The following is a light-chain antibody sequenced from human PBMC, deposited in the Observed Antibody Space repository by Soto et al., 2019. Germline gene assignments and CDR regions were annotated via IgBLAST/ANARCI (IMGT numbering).Light chain of an antibody. V-gene: IGKV1-39*01. Sequence: DIQMTQSPSSLSASVGDRVTITCRASQSISSYLNWYQQKPGKAPKLLIYAASSLQSGVPSRFSGSGSGTDFTLTISSLQPEDFATYYCQQSYSTHPKGTFGQGTRLEIK. CDR2: AAS. CDR3: QQSYSTHPKGT. CDR1: QSISSY. J-gene: IGKJ5*01.